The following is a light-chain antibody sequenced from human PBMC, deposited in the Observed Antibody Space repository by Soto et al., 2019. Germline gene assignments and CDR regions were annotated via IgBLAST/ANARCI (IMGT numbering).Light chain of an antibody. Sequence: EIVMTQSPATLSLSPGERATLSCRASQSVSSNLAWYQQKPGQAPRLLLYGASTRTTGIPARFSGSGSGKEFTLTSSSLQSEYFAVYYCQQYNNWPLTFGQGTKVEIK. CDR1: QSVSSN. V-gene: IGKV3-15*01. CDR3: QQYNNWPLT. CDR2: GAS. J-gene: IGKJ1*01.